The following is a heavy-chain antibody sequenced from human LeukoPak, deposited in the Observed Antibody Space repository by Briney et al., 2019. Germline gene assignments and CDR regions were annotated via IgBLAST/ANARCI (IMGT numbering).Heavy chain of an antibody. CDR1: GGSIGGFY. J-gene: IGHJ5*02. Sequence: PSETLSLTCTVSGGSIGGFYWTWIRQPPGKGLEWIGYIDSSGSTNYSPSLKSRVTISLDTSKNQFSLKLSSVTAADTAVYYCARDYGVVVAASGWFDPWGQGTLVTVSS. CDR2: IDSSGST. V-gene: IGHV4-4*09. CDR3: ARDYGVVVAASGWFDP. D-gene: IGHD2-15*01.